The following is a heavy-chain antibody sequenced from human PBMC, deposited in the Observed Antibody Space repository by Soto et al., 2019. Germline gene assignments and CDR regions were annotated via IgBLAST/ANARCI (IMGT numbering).Heavy chain of an antibody. J-gene: IGHJ5*02. CDR3: ERGQRALITSGPFDP. CDR2: FSGTGGYT. CDR1: GFTLSSYA. V-gene: IGHV3-23*01. Sequence: GGSLRLSCAASGFTLSSYAMSWVRQAPGKGLEWVSTFSGTGGYTYYADSVKGRFTISRDDSKNTLFLHMNSLRAADTAVYYCERGQRALITSGPFDPWGQGTLVTVYS. D-gene: IGHD1-26*01.